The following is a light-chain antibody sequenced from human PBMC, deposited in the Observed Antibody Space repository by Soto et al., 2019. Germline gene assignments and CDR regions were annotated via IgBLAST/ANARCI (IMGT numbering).Light chain of an antibody. CDR2: AAS. J-gene: IGKJ5*01. Sequence: DIRLTQSPPSLSASVGDRVTITCRASQSISTYLYWYQQKPGKAPKLLIYAASSLQSGVPSRFSGSGSGTDFTLTISSLQPEDFATYHCQQSYSIPITFGQGTRLEIK. CDR1: QSISTY. CDR3: QQSYSIPIT. V-gene: IGKV1-39*01.